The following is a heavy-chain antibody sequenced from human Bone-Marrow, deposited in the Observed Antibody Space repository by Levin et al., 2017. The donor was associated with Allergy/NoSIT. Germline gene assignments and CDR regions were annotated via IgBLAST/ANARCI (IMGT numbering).Heavy chain of an antibody. D-gene: IGHD5-24*01. J-gene: IGHJ3*01. CDR3: ARREMAASGGAFDL. Sequence: ASVKVSCKASGYTFIDYYLYWVRQAPGQGLEWMRRINPKSGDTIYAQKFQGRVTMTMDTSISAAYMELARLRSDDTAVFYCARREMAASGGAFDLWGQGTLVTVSS. CDR2: INPKSGDT. CDR1: GYTFIDYY. V-gene: IGHV1-2*06.